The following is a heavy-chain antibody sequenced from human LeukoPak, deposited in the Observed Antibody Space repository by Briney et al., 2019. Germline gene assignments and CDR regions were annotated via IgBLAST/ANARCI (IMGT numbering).Heavy chain of an antibody. CDR2: ISAYNGNT. D-gene: IGHD3-10*01. Sequence: ASVKVSCKASGCTFTSYGISWVRQAPGQGLEWMGWISAYNGNTNYAQKLQGRVTMTTDTSTSTAYMELRSLRSDDTAVYYCARDSPRITMVRGVSNFDYWGQGTLATVSS. CDR1: GCTFTSYG. J-gene: IGHJ4*02. CDR3: ARDSPRITMVRGVSNFDY. V-gene: IGHV1-18*01.